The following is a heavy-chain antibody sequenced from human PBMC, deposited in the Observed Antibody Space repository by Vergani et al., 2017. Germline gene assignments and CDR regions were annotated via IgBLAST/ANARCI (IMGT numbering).Heavy chain of an antibody. D-gene: IGHD3-10*01. CDR3: AKDGLAYGSGSWYY. CDR1: GFSFSSFG. Sequence: QVQLVESGGGVVQPGGSLRLSCAASGFSFSSFGMHWVRQAPGKGLEWGTFIRYDGSNKYYADSVKGRFTISRDNSKNTVYLQMNSLRTGDTAVYYCAKDGLAYGSGSWYYWGRGTLVTVSS. J-gene: IGHJ4*02. V-gene: IGHV3-30*02. CDR2: IRYDGSNK.